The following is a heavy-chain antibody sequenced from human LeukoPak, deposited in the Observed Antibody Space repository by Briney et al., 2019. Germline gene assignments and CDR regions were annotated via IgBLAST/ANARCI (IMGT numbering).Heavy chain of an antibody. Sequence: SVKVSCKASGGTFSSYTISWVRQAPGQGLEWMGRIIPILGIANYAQKFQGRVTITADKSTSTAYMELSSLRSEDTAVYYCARDKTSYDSSGHGFDPWGQGTLVTVSS. D-gene: IGHD3-22*01. CDR2: IIPILGIA. J-gene: IGHJ5*02. CDR3: ARDKTSYDSSGHGFDP. CDR1: GGTFSSYT. V-gene: IGHV1-69*04.